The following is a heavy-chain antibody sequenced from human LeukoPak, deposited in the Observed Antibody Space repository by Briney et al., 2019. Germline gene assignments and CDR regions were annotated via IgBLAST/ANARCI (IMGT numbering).Heavy chain of an antibody. CDR2: INPNSGGT. J-gene: IGHJ3*02. CDR1: GYTFTGYY. CDR3: AVADYYDSSGFPGWDAFDI. Sequence: GASVKVSCKASGYTFTGYYMHWVRQAPGQGLAWMGWINPNSGGTNYAQKFQGRVTMTRDTSISTAYMELSRLRSDDTAVYYCAVADYYDSSGFPGWDAFDIWGQGTMVTVSS. D-gene: IGHD3-22*01. V-gene: IGHV1-2*02.